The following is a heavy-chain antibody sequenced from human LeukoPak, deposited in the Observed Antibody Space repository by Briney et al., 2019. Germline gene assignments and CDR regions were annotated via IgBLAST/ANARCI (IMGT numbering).Heavy chain of an antibody. V-gene: IGHV3-11*01. Sequence: PGGSLRLSCAASGFNLREYYMSWLRQAPGKGPEWISYMNSNGGTIHYAESVRGRFTISRDNAKNSLYLELNSLRAEDTAVYYCARDRFGVFDYWGQGALVTVSS. CDR1: GFNLREYY. J-gene: IGHJ4*02. D-gene: IGHD3-10*01. CDR3: ARDRFGVFDY. CDR2: MNSNGGTI.